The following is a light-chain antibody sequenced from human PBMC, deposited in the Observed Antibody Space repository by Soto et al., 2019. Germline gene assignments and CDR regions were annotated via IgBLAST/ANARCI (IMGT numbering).Light chain of an antibody. Sequence: DIPMTQSPSSVSASVGDRVTITCRASQDILSWLAWYQQKPGEAPRLLIYASSNLQSGVPSRFSGSGSGTDFTLTISSLQPEDFATYYCQQDNSFPITFGPGTRLDIK. J-gene: IGKJ3*01. V-gene: IGKV1-12*01. CDR3: QQDNSFPIT. CDR2: ASS. CDR1: QDILSW.